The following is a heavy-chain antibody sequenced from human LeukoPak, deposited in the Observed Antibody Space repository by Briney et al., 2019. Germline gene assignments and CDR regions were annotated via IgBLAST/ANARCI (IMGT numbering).Heavy chain of an antibody. V-gene: IGHV4-34*01. CDR3: ARLVVVPAAIIYYYYGMDV. CDR1: GGSFSGYY. Sequence: KPSETLSLTCAVYGGSFSGYYWSWIRQPPGKGLEWIGEINHSGSTNYNPSLKSRVTISVDASKNQFSLKPSSVTAADTAVYYCARLVVVPAAIIYYYYGMDVWGQGTTVTVSS. J-gene: IGHJ6*02. CDR2: INHSGST. D-gene: IGHD2-2*02.